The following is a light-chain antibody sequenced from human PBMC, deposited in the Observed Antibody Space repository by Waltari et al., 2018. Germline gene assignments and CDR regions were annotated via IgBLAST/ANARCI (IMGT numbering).Light chain of an antibody. Sequence: QSALTQPTSVSGSPGQSITISCTGTSRDVGFYNYVSWYQQYPGKVPQLLIYDVSYRRSGVSSRFSGSKSGNTASLTISGLQADDEADYYCNSYSGSSSWVFGGGTKLTVL. CDR3: NSYSGSSSWV. V-gene: IGLV2-14*01. CDR2: DVS. J-gene: IGLJ3*02. CDR1: SRDVGFYNY.